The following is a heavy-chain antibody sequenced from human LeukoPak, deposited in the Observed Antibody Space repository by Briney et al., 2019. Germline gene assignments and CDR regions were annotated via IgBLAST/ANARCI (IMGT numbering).Heavy chain of an antibody. D-gene: IGHD3-22*01. J-gene: IGHJ4*02. CDR3: ARDSSGYYPTDY. CDR1: GFTFSSYW. CDR2: INSDGSST. Sequence: GGSLRLSCAASGFTFSSYWMHWVCQAPGKGLVWVSRINSDGSSTSYADSVKGRFTISRDNAKNTLYLQMNSLRAEDTAVYYCARDSSGYYPTDYWGQGTLVTVSS. V-gene: IGHV3-74*01.